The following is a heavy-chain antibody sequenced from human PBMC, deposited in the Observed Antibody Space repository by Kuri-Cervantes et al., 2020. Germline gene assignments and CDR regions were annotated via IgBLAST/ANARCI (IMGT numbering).Heavy chain of an antibody. CDR2: INPNSGGT. CDR3: ARGQHYYDSSGYYWALYYFDY. D-gene: IGHD3-22*01. V-gene: IGHV1-2*02. Sequence: ASVKVSCKASGYTLTGYYMHWVRQAPGQGLEWMGWINPNSGGTNYAQKFQGRVTMTRDTSISTAYMELSRLRSDDTAVYYCARGQHYYDSSGYYWALYYFDYWGQGTLVTVSS. CDR1: GYTLTGYY. J-gene: IGHJ4*02.